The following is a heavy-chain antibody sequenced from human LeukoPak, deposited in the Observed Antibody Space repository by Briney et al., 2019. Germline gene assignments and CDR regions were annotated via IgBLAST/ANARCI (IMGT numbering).Heavy chain of an antibody. J-gene: IGHJ4*02. V-gene: IGHV3-23*01. CDR3: ATDRGQ. CDR2: IGASGGNT. D-gene: IGHD6-25*01. Sequence: GGSLRLSCAVSGLTFSNYAMRWVRQAPGKGLEWVSGIGASGGNTDYADSVRGRFTISRDNSKNTVYMQMNSLTAEDTAVYYCATDRGQWGQGTLVTVSS. CDR1: GLTFSNYA.